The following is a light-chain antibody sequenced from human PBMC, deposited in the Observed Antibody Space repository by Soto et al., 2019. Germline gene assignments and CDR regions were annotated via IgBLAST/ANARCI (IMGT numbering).Light chain of an antibody. J-gene: IGLJ3*02. CDR2: RNN. CDR3: STWDDSLSSWV. CDR1: SSNIGRTS. Sequence: QSVLTQPPSASGTPGQRVTISCSGSSSNIGRTSVYWYQQLPGTAPRLLIHRNNQRPSGVPDRFSGSKSGTSASLAISGLRSDDEADYYCSTWDDSLSSWVFGGGTKLTVL. V-gene: IGLV1-47*01.